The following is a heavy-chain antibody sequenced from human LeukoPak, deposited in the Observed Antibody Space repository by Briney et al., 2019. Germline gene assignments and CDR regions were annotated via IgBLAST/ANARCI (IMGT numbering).Heavy chain of an antibody. CDR1: GFTFSSYA. J-gene: IGHJ3*02. CDR2: ISYDGSNK. CDR3: ARVQYYDFWSGNNDAFDI. V-gene: IGHV3-30-3*01. Sequence: PGGSLRLSCAASGFTFSSYAMHWVRQAPGKGLEWVAVISYDGSNKYYADSVKGRFTISRDNSKNTLYLQMNSLRAEDTAVYYCARVQYYDFWSGNNDAFDIWGQGTMVTVSS. D-gene: IGHD3-3*01.